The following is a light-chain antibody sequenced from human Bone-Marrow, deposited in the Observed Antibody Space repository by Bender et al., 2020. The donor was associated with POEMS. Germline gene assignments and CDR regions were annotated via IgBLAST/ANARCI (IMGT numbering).Light chain of an antibody. CDR1: SSDIGNYNR. CDR2: EVT. Sequence: QSALTQPASVSGSPGQSIAISCTGTSSDIGNYNRVSWYQQYPGKAPKLIIYEVTKRPSGVSNRFSGSKSGNTASLTISGLQTEDEADYYCCSYADVYVFGTGTKVTVL. J-gene: IGLJ1*01. CDR3: CSYADVYV. V-gene: IGLV2-23*02.